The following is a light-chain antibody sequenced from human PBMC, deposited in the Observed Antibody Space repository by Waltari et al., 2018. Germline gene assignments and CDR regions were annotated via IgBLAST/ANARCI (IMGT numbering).Light chain of an antibody. CDR1: MFRIKD. Sequence: SYELTQPPSVSVSPGQTATITCPGEMFRIKDAFWYQQKPGQSPVVVIYEDMNRPSGIPGRFSGSRSGNTVTLTISGTQAVDEADYYCQAWEAFGGGTKLTVL. CDR3: QAWEA. CDR2: EDM. V-gene: IGLV3-1*01. J-gene: IGLJ3*02.